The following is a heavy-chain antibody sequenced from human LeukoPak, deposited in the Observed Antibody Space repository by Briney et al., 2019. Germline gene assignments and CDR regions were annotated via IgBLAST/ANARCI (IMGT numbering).Heavy chain of an antibody. D-gene: IGHD2/OR15-2a*01. CDR2: INPDGSSP. CDR3: ASRLSNTGTDY. Sequence: GGSLRLSCAASGITFRTNWMHWVPQAPGKGRVWVSRINPDGSSPHYADSVKGRYTISRDNAKNTLFLHMNSLRAEDTAVYYCASRLSNTGTDYWGQGTLVTVSS. CDR1: GITFRTNW. J-gene: IGHJ4*02. V-gene: IGHV3-74*01.